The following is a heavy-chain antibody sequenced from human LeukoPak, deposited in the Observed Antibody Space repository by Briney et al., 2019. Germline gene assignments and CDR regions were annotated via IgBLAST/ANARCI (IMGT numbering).Heavy chain of an antibody. CDR2: IIPIFGTA. V-gene: IGHV1-69*01. CDR3: ATLSTNDYGDY. CDR1: GGTFSNYA. Sequence: SVKVSCKASGGTFSNYAITWVRQAPGQGLEWMGGIIPIFGTASYAQKFQGRVTITADESTSTAYMEVSSLRSEDAAVYYCATLSTNDYGDYWGQGTLVTVSS. J-gene: IGHJ4*02. D-gene: IGHD2-8*01.